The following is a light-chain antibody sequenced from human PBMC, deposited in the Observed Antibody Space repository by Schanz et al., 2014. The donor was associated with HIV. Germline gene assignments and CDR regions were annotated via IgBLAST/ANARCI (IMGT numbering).Light chain of an antibody. CDR2: AAS. Sequence: EIVMTQSPATLSVSPGERATLSCRASQSVSSNLAWYQQKPGQAPRLLIYAASTRATDIPARFSGSGSGTEFTLTISSLQSEDFAVYYCQHYGSSPFTFGPGTKVDIK. V-gene: IGKV3-15*01. CDR3: QHYGSSPFT. J-gene: IGKJ3*01. CDR1: QSVSSN.